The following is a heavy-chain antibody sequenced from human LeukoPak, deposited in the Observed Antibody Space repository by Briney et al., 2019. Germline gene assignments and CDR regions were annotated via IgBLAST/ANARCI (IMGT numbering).Heavy chain of an antibody. CDR2: INPNSGGT. CDR1: GGTFSSYA. J-gene: IGHJ4*02. CDR3: ARGGRVHLWFTDY. D-gene: IGHD3-10*01. Sequence: ASVKVSCEASGGTFSSYAISWVRQAPGQGLEWMGWINPNSGGTNYAQKFQGRVTMTRDTSISTAYMELSRLRSDDTAVYYCARGGRVHLWFTDYWGQGTLVTVSS. V-gene: IGHV1-2*02.